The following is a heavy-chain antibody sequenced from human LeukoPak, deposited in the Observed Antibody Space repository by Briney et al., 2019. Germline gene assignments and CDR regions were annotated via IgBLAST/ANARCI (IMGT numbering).Heavy chain of an antibody. Sequence: SQTLSLTCTVSGFSISSSGYNWSWLRQPAGKGLEWIGRIYTSGSTNYNPSLQSRLTTSVDTSKNQFSLKLSSVTAADTAIYYCATYYYDSSDYQDYWGQGTLVTVSS. J-gene: IGHJ4*02. CDR1: GFSISSSGYN. D-gene: IGHD3-22*01. V-gene: IGHV4-61*02. CDR2: IYTSGST. CDR3: ATYYYDSSDYQDY.